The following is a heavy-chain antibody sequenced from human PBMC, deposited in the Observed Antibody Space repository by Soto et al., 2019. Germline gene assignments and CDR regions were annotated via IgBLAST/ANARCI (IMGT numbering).Heavy chain of an antibody. J-gene: IGHJ4*02. Sequence: QVQLQQWGAGLLKPSETLSLTCAVYGGSFSGYYWSWIRQPPGKGLEWLGEINHSGSTNYNPSLKSRVTISVDTSKNQFSLKLSSVTAADTAVYYCARISGYYHFDYWGQGTLVTVSS. CDR1: GGSFSGYY. D-gene: IGHD3-3*01. V-gene: IGHV4-34*01. CDR3: ARISGYYHFDY. CDR2: INHSGST.